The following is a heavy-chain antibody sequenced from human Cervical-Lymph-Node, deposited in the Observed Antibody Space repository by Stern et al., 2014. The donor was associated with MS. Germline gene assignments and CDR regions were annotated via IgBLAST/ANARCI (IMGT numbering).Heavy chain of an antibody. D-gene: IGHD6-13*01. CDR2: INAGNGNI. CDR3: ARGRSGNWYHFDY. CDR1: GYTFSDYA. J-gene: IGHJ4*02. Sequence: QVQLVQSGAEVKKPGASVKVSCKTSGYTFSDYALVWVRQAPGQRLEWMGWINAGNGNIKFVEKFQGRIALSRDTSATTVYMELSSLRSEDTAVYYCARGRSGNWYHFDYWGQGTLVTVSS. V-gene: IGHV1-3*01.